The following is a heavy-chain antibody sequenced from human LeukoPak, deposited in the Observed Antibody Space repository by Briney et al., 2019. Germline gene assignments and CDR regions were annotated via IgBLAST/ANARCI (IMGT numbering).Heavy chain of an antibody. D-gene: IGHD7-27*01. CDR2: INSDGSNI. Sequence: PGGSLRLSCAASGFTLSNYWMNWVRQVPGKGLVWVSHINSDGSNIRYADSVKGRFTISRDNAKNSLYLQMDSLRPEDTAVYYCIRDGLGTSPYDLWGQGALVTV. V-gene: IGHV3-74*01. J-gene: IGHJ5*02. CDR1: GFTLSNYW. CDR3: IRDGLGTSPYDL.